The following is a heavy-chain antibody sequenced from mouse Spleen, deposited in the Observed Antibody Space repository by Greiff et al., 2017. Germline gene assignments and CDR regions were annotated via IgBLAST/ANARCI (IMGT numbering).Heavy chain of an antibody. CDR1: GFTFSSYA. D-gene: IGHD2-3*01. CDR3: ARQDGSYFDY. Sequence: EVQLVESGGGLVKPGGSLKLSCAASGFTFSSYAMSWVRQTPEKRLEWVAAINSNGGSTYYPDTVKDRFTISRDNAKNTLYLQMSSLRSEDTALYYCARQDGSYFDYWGQGTTLTVSS. J-gene: IGHJ2*01. V-gene: IGHV5-6-2*01. CDR2: INSNGGST.